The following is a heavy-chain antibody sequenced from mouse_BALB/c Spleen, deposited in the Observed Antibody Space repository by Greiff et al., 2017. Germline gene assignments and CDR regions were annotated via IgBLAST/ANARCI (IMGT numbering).Heavy chain of an antibody. J-gene: IGHJ4*01. Sequence: QVQLQQSAAELARPGASVKMSCKASGYTFTSYTMHWVKQRPGQGLEWIGYINPSSGYTEYNQKFKDKTTLTADKSSSTAYMQLSSLTSEDSAVYVCASDYGSSYEAMDYWGQGTSVTVSA. CDR3: ASDYGSSYEAMDY. CDR2: INPSSGYT. CDR1: GYTFTSYT. D-gene: IGHD1-1*01. V-gene: IGHV1-4*02.